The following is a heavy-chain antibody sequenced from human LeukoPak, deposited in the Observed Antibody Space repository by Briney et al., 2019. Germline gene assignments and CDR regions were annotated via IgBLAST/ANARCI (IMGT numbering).Heavy chain of an antibody. CDR3: AKDGTSRGGYYTYMDV. Sequence: GASVKVSCKASGGTFSSYAISWVRQAPGQGLEWMGGIIPIFGTANYAQKFQGRVTITADESTSTAYMELSSLRSEDTAVYYCAKDGTSRGGYYTYMDVWGKGTTVTVSS. D-gene: IGHD3-3*01. CDR1: GGTFSSYA. V-gene: IGHV1-69*13. J-gene: IGHJ6*03. CDR2: IIPIFGTA.